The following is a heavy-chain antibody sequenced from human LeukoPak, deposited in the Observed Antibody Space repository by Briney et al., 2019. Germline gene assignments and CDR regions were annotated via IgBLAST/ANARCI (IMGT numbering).Heavy chain of an antibody. Sequence: GGSLRLSCAASGFAFSDYYMSWLRQAPGKGLEWVSYISSSGSTLYYADSVKGRFTISRDNAKNSLYLQMNSLRAEDTAVYYCARDRDDILTGYYGMDVWGQGTTVTVSS. V-gene: IGHV3-11*01. CDR3: ARDRDDILTGYYGMDV. CDR1: GFAFSDYY. J-gene: IGHJ6*02. D-gene: IGHD3-9*01. CDR2: ISSSGSTL.